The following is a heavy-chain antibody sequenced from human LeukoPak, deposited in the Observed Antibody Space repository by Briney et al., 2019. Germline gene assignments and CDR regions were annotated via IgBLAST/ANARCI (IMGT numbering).Heavy chain of an antibody. CDR2: IYYNVST. J-gene: IGHJ5*02. CDR3: AAAESYDFVVHP. Sequence: SETLSLTCTVSGGSISSSSYYWGWIRQPPGKGLEWIGSIYYNVSTYYNPSLKSRFTISVDTLKLQFSLKMSSVTAADTAVYYCAAAESYDFVVHPWGQGTLVTVSS. V-gene: IGHV4-39*07. CDR1: GGSISSSSYY. D-gene: IGHD3-3*01.